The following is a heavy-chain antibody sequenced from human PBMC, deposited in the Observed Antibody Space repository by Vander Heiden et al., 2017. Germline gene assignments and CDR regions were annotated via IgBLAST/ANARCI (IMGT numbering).Heavy chain of an antibody. D-gene: IGHD6-13*01. CDR1: GFTFSTYT. CDR2: INSTSSYI. V-gene: IGHV3-21*01. CDR3: ASLAGAGTSDY. J-gene: IGHJ4*02. Sequence: EVQLVESGGGLVKTGGALRLSCAASGFTFSTYTMNWVRQAPGKGLECVSSINSTSSYIYYADSVKGRFTISRDNAKNSLYLQMNSLRTEDTAVYYCASLAGAGTSDYWGQGTLVTVSS.